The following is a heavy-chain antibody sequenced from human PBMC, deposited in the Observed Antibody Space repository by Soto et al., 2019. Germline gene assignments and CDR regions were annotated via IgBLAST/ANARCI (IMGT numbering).Heavy chain of an antibody. Sequence: PGGSLRLSCAASGFTVSSNYMSWVRQAPGKGLEWVSVIYSVGSTYYADSVKGRFAISRDNSKNTLYLQMNSLRAEDTAVYYCAKGKAHTLFGVDTLFDYWGQGTLVTVSS. V-gene: IGHV3-53*01. CDR3: AKGKAHTLFGVDTLFDY. D-gene: IGHD3-3*01. CDR2: IYSVGST. J-gene: IGHJ4*02. CDR1: GFTVSSNY.